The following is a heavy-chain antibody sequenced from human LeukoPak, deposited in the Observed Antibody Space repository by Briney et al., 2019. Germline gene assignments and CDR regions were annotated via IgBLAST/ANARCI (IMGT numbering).Heavy chain of an antibody. CDR3: ARDRGITGTTFDSSWTFDY. CDR1: GFTFSIYS. J-gene: IGHJ4*02. Sequence: GGSLRLSCAASGFTFSIYSMNWVRQAPGKGLEWVSSISSSSSYIYYADSVKGRFTISRDNAKNSLYLQMNSLRAEDTAVYYCARDRGITGTTFDSSWTFDYWGQGTLVTVSS. D-gene: IGHD1-20*01. V-gene: IGHV3-21*01. CDR2: ISSSSSYI.